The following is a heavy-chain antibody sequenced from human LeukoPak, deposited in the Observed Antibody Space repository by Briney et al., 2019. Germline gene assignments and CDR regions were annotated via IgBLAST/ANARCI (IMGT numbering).Heavy chain of an antibody. J-gene: IGHJ4*02. CDR3: ARTPPKGDIDY. CDR2: MGASSGNT. CDR1: GYTFTSYD. D-gene: IGHD2-21*02. Sequence: GASVKVSCKASGYTFTSYDINWVRQATGQGLEWLGWMGASSGNTGYAQKFQGRVSMTRATSISTAYLELSSLTFEDTAVYYCARTPPKGDIDYWGQGTLVTVSS. V-gene: IGHV1-8*01.